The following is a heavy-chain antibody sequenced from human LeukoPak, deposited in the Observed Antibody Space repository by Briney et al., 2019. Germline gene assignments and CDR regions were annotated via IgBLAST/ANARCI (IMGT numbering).Heavy chain of an antibody. V-gene: IGHV3-21*01. CDR3: ARVVGGLNGYNDY. J-gene: IGHJ4*02. CDR1: GFTFSSDS. CDR2: ISSSSSYI. Sequence: GGSLRLSCAASGFTFSSDSMNWVRQAPGKGLEWVSSISSSSSYIYYADSVKGRFTISRDNAKNSLYLQMNSLRAEDTAVYYCARVVGGLNGYNDYWGQGTLVTVSS. D-gene: IGHD5-24*01.